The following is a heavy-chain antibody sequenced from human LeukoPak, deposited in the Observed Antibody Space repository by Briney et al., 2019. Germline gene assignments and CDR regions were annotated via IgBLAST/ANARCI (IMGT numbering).Heavy chain of an antibody. CDR3: AKVRSGSYVT. D-gene: IGHD1-26*01. CDR1: GFTFSNYW. V-gene: IGHV3-7*03. J-gene: IGHJ5*02. CDR2: IKQDGSET. Sequence: GGSLRLSCAASGFTFSNYWMSWVRQAPGKGLEWVANIKQDGSETHYVDSVKGRFTISRDNSKNTLYLQMNSLRAEDTAVYYCAKVRSGSYVTWGQGTLVTVSS.